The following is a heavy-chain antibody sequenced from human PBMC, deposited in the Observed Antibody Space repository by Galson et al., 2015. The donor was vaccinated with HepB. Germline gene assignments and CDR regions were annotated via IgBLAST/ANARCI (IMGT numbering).Heavy chain of an antibody. V-gene: IGHV4-30-4*01. Sequence: SLTCTVSGGSISSGDHYWSWSRPPPGKGLEWIGYIYHSGSTYYNPSLKSRVTISVDTSKNQFSLKLSSVTAADTAVYYCARDRDYYDSSGYYPGGAFDIWGQGTMVTVSS. CDR2: IYHSGST. CDR1: GGSISSGDHY. CDR3: ARDRDYYDSSGYYPGGAFDI. D-gene: IGHD3-22*01. J-gene: IGHJ3*02.